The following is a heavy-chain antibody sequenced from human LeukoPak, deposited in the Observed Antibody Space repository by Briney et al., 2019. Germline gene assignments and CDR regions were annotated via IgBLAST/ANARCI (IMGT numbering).Heavy chain of an antibody. Sequence: PGGSLRLSSAAAAFSICDYYIVWLPQARGQGLVGVSYIRSGGSNLHHAYSVKGRFTVDRYNTKNSLYLHIRSLRAADAYVYECARESGCGYSYHLDGRGKGATGTVSA. CDR2: IRSGGSNL. D-gene: IGHD6-19*01. V-gene: IGHV3-11*01. J-gene: IGHJ6*04. CDR3: ARESGCGYSYHLDG. CDR1: AFSICDYY.